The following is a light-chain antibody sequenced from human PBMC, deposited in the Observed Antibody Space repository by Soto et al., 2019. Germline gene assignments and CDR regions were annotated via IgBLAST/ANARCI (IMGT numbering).Light chain of an antibody. Sequence: EIVLTQSPVTLSRSPGDRATLSCRPRQSVSTFLAWYQQKPGQPPRLLIYDVSNRAAGIPARFSGSGSGTDFTLTISSLEPADFAVYFCQERTYWPTVYTCRQGTKLEIK. J-gene: IGKJ2*01. CDR2: DVS. V-gene: IGKV3-11*01. CDR3: QERTYWPTVYT. CDR1: QSVSTF.